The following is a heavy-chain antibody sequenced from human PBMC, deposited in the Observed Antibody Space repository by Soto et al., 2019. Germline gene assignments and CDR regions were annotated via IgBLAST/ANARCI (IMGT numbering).Heavy chain of an antibody. CDR3: ATLGGLTGQLATPFDN. V-gene: IGHV5-51*01. Sequence: GESLKISCRGSGYSFSAYWIGWVRQMPGKGLEWMGIIYPGDADTRYSPSFEGQVTISADTSTATAYLQWNSLKASDTAMYYCATLGGLTGQLATPFDNWGQGTLVTVSS. J-gene: IGHJ4*02. D-gene: IGHD1-1*01. CDR2: IYPGDADT. CDR1: GYSFSAYW.